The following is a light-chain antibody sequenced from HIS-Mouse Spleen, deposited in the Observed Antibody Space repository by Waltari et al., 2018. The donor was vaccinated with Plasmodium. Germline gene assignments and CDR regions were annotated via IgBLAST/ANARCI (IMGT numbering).Light chain of an antibody. V-gene: IGKV1-5*03. CDR3: QQYNSHVT. CDR1: QSISSW. Sequence: DIQMTQSPSTLSASVGDRVTITCRASQSISSWLAWYQQKPGKAHKLLIYKASSLESGVPSRFSGSGSGTEFTLTISSLQPDDFATYYCQQYNSHVTFGQGTKLEIK. CDR2: KAS. J-gene: IGKJ2*01.